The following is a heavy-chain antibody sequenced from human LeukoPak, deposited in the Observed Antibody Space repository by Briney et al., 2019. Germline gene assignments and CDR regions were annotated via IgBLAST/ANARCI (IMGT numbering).Heavy chain of an antibody. CDR1: GGSFSGYY. V-gene: IGHV4-34*01. D-gene: IGHD6-19*01. CDR3: ATAVAAESGFDY. CDR2: VNHSGST. J-gene: IGHJ4*02. Sequence: PSETLSLTCAVYGGSFSGYYWSWLRQPPGKGLEWIGEVNHSGSTNYNPSLKSRVTISVDTSKNQFSLKLSSVTAADTAVYYCATAVAAESGFDYWGQGTLVTVSS.